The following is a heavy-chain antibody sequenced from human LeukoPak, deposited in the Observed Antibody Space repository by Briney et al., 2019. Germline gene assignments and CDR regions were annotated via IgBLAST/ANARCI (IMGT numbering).Heavy chain of an antibody. J-gene: IGHJ6*03. CDR2: MYYSGST. CDR1: GGSISSHY. V-gene: IGHV4-59*11. CDR3: ARDLGYMDV. Sequence: SETLSLTCTVSGGSISSHYWSWIRHPPGKGLEWIGYMYYSGSTNYNPSLKSRVTISVDTSKRQFSLKLSSVTAADTAVYYCARDLGYMDVWGKGTTVTVSS.